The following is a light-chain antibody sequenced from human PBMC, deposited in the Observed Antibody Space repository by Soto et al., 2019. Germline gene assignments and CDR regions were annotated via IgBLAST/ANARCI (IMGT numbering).Light chain of an antibody. CDR3: QQLESYPLT. V-gene: IGKV1-9*01. CDR2: GAS. Sequence: IQLTQCPSSLSASVGDRVTITCRASQGISSFLAWYQQKPGKAPKVLIYGASTLQSGVPLRFSGRGSGTDFTLTISSLQPEDFATYYCQQLESYPLTFGGGTKV. CDR1: QGISSF. J-gene: IGKJ4*01.